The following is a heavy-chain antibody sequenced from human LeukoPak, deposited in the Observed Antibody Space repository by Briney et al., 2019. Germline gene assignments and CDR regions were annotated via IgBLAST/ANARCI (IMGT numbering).Heavy chain of an antibody. J-gene: IGHJ6*03. CDR3: AREDRLSPYYYYMDV. V-gene: IGHV3-30*02. CDR2: IRYDGSKK. CDR1: GFTFRSYG. Sequence: PGGSLRLSCAASGFTFRSYGMHWVRQAPGKGLEWVAFIRYDGSKKYYADSVKGRFTISRDNSKNTLYLQMNSVRAEDTAVYYCAREDRLSPYYYYMDVWGKGTTVTVSS. D-gene: IGHD3-16*01.